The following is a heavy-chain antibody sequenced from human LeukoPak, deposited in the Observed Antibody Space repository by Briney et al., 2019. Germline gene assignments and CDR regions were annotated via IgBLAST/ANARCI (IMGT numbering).Heavy chain of an antibody. Sequence: ASVKVSCKASGYTFTGYYMHWVRQAPGQGLEWMGWINPNSGGTNYAQKFQGRVTMTRDTSTSTAYMDLSRLRFDDTAVYYCARVASGSYPIDYWGQGSLVTVSS. CDR1: GYTFTGYY. D-gene: IGHD1-26*01. V-gene: IGHV1-2*02. CDR3: ARVASGSYPIDY. J-gene: IGHJ4*02. CDR2: INPNSGGT.